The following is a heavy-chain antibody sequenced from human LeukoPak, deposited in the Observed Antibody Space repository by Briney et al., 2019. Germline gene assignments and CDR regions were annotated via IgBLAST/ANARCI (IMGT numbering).Heavy chain of an antibody. CDR2: ISPGDSDT. V-gene: IGHV5-51*01. Sequence: GEALKISCKGSGYTFTSHWIGWVRQMPGKGLEWMGIISPGDSDTRYSPSLQGQVTISADKSITTAYLQWRSLKASDTAMYYCARGYSSRFDPWGQGTLVTVSS. CDR3: ARGYSSRFDP. CDR1: GYTFTSHW. J-gene: IGHJ5*02. D-gene: IGHD6-13*01.